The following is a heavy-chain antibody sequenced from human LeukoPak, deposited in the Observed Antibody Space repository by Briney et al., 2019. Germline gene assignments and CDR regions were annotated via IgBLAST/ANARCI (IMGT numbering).Heavy chain of an antibody. J-gene: IGHJ6*02. V-gene: IGHV1-46*01. CDR1: GYTFTSHY. Sequence: ASVTVSCKASGYTFTSHYMHWVRQAPGQGFEWMGIINPSAGTTSHAQKFQGRLTMTRDTSTSTVYMELSSLRSEDTAVYYCARDVFFYYGMDVWGQGTTVTVSS. CDR3: ARDVFFYYGMDV. CDR2: INPSAGTT.